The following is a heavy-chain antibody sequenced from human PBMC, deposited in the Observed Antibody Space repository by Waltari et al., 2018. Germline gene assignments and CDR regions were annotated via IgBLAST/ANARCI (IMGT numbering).Heavy chain of an antibody. CDR2: IIPILGIA. CDR1: GGTFSSYA. Sequence: QVQLVQSGAEVKKPGSSVKVSCKASGGTFSSYAISWVRQAPGQGLEWMGRIIPILGIANYAQKFQGRVTITADKSTSTAYMELSSLRSEDTAVYYCARGRRDGYNYWGNYYYGMDVWGQGTTVTVSS. V-gene: IGHV1-69*04. D-gene: IGHD5-12*01. J-gene: IGHJ6*02. CDR3: ARGRRDGYNYWGNYYYGMDV.